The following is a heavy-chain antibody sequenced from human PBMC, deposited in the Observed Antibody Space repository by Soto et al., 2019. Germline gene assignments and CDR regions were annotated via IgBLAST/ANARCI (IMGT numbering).Heavy chain of an antibody. V-gene: IGHV1-69*13. J-gene: IGHJ6*02. CDR3: ASPPYYDSISPYYYGMDV. D-gene: IGHD3-22*01. Sequence: SVKASCKASGVTLSSNAISWVRQAPGQGLEWMGGIIPIFGTANYAQKFQGRVTITADESTSTAYMELSSLRSEDTAVYFCASPPYYDSISPYYYGMDVWGQGTTVTVSS. CDR1: GVTLSSNA. CDR2: IIPIFGTA.